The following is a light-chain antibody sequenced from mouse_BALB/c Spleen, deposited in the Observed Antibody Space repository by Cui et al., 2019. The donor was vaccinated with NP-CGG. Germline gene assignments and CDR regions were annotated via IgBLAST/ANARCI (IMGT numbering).Light chain of an antibody. V-gene: IGLV1*01. CDR3: ALWYSNHWV. CDR1: TGAVTTSNY. Sequence: QAVLTQGSSLPTSPGETVNLTCRSSTGAVTTSNYANWVQEKPDHLFTGLIGGTNNRAPGVPARFSGSLIGDKAALTITGAQTEDEAIYFCALWYSNHWVFGGGTKLTVL. CDR2: GTN. J-gene: IGLJ1*01.